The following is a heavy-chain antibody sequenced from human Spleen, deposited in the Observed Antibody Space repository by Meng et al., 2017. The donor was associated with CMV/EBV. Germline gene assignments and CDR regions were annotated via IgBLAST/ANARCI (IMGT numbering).Heavy chain of an antibody. CDR2: IYWNDDK. CDR1: LFSLVPRGLG. Sequence: FSLFSLVPRGLGVGSIRQPPGTALDWLALIYWNDDKRYSPSLKSRLTIPKDTSKNQVVLTMTNMDPVDTATYYCARRIQLWLPFDYWGQGTLVTVSS. CDR3: ARRIQLWLPFDY. D-gene: IGHD5-18*01. J-gene: IGHJ4*02. V-gene: IGHV2-5*01.